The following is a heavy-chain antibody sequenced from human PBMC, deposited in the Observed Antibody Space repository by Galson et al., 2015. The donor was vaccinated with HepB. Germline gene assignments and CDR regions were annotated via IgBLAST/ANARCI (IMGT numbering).Heavy chain of an antibody. CDR1: GFTFSSYW. D-gene: IGHD3-22*01. V-gene: IGHV3-7*03. CDR2: IKQDGSEK. CDR3: ARGGVLDHYDSSGSEGY. J-gene: IGHJ4*02. Sequence: SLRLSCAASGFTFSSYWMSWVRQAPGKGLEWVANIKQDGSEKYYVDSVKGRFTISRDNAKNSLYLQMNSLRAEDTAVYYCARGGVLDHYDSSGSEGYWGQGTLVTVSS.